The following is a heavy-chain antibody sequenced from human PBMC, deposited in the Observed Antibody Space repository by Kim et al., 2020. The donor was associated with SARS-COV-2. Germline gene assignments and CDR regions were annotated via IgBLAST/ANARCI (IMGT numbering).Heavy chain of an antibody. CDR2: MNTAGSTL. Sequence: GGSLRLSCAASEFTIRNYWMNWVRQVPGKGLVWVARMNTAGSTLNYADSVKGRFTISRDNGRNRLFLDMNSLGDEDTAVYYCARGPGYAYVTWYYDLWGRGTLVTVSS. CDR1: EFTIRNYW. CDR3: ARGPGYAYVTWYYDL. D-gene: IGHD2-15*01. V-gene: IGHV3-74*01. J-gene: IGHJ2*01.